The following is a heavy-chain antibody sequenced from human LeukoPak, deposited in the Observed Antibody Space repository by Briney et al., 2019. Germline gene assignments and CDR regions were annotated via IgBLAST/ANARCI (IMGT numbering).Heavy chain of an antibody. CDR2: ISSSSSYI. J-gene: IGHJ5*02. CDR1: GFTFSSYA. V-gene: IGHV3-21*01. D-gene: IGHD3-16*02. CDR3: ARCPITFGGVIVIPSWFDP. Sequence: GGSLRLSCAASGFTFSSYAMSWVRQAPGKGLEWVSSISSSSSYIYYADSVKGRFTISRDNAKNSPYLQMNSLRAEDTAVYYCARCPITFGGVIVIPSWFDPWGQGTLVTVSS.